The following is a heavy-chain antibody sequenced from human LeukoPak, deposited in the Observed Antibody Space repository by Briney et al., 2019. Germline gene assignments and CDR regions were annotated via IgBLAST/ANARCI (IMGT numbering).Heavy chain of an antibody. CDR3: AKGRGQWLAAINY. CDR1: GFTFSSYA. J-gene: IGHJ4*02. CDR2: ISGSGGST. V-gene: IGHV3-23*01. Sequence: GGSLRLSCAASGFTFSSYAMSWVRQAPGKGLEWVPGISGSGGSTYYADSVKGRFSISRDNSKNTLYLEMNSLRAEDTAVYYCAKGRGQWLAAINYWGQGTLVTVSS. D-gene: IGHD6-19*01.